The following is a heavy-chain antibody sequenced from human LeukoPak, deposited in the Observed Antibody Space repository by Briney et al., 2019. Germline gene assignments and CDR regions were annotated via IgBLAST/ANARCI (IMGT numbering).Heavy chain of an antibody. Sequence: ASVKVSCKASGYAFKRYGISWVRQAPGQGLECMGWISAYNGNTNYAQNLQGRVTMTTDTSTSTAYMELRSLRSDDTAVYYCARPLKHCTSGVCSTSSYYYYGLDVWGQGTTVTVSS. V-gene: IGHV1-18*01. J-gene: IGHJ6*02. CDR3: ARPLKHCTSGVCSTSSYYYYGLDV. CDR1: GYAFKRYG. CDR2: ISAYNGNT. D-gene: IGHD2-8*01.